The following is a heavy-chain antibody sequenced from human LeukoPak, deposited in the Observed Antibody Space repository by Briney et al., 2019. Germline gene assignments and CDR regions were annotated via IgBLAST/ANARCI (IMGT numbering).Heavy chain of an antibody. V-gene: IGHV4-34*01. J-gene: IGHJ4*02. CDR1: RGSFSGYY. CDR3: ARRYRRLHFDY. Sequence: SETLSLTCAVYRGSFSGYYWSWIRQPPGKGLEWIGEINHSGSTNYNPSLKSRVTISVDTSKNQFSLKLSSVTAADTAVYYCARRYRRLHFDYWGQGTLVTVSS. CDR2: INHSGST. D-gene: IGHD3-16*01.